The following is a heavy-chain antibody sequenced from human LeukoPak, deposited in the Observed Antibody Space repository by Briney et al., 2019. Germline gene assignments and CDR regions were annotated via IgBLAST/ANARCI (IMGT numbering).Heavy chain of an antibody. D-gene: IGHD3-9*01. Sequence: SETLSLTCTVSGGSISSYYWSWLRQPPGKGLEWIGYIYYSGSTNYNPSLKSRVTISVDTSKNQFSLKLSSVTAADTAVYYCARDLDTWGQGTLVTVSS. CDR1: GGSISSYY. CDR2: IYYSGST. J-gene: IGHJ5*02. CDR3: ARDLDT. V-gene: IGHV4-59*01.